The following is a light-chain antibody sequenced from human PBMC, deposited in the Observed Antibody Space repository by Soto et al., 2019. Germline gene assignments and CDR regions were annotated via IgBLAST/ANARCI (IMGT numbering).Light chain of an antibody. CDR1: QSLGSY. V-gene: IGKV3-11*01. J-gene: IGKJ1*01. CDR3: QQRSSWPWT. CDR2: DSA. Sequence: EIVLTQSPANLSLSPGERGTLXCRASQSLGSYFVWYQQKPGQAPRLLIYDSANMAHGSPARIGGSGSGTDFTLTISSLEPEDFAVYYGQQRSSWPWTFGQGTKVDIK.